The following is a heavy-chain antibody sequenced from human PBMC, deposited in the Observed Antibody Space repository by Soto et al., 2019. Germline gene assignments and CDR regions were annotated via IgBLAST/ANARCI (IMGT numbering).Heavy chain of an antibody. V-gene: IGHV1-18*04. J-gene: IGHJ4*02. CDR1: GYTFTSYG. D-gene: IGHD6-6*01. CDR3: ARDEGSSSTAYYFDY. Sequence: RASVKVSCKASGYTFTSYGISWVRQAPGQGLEWMGWISAYNGNTNYAQKLQGRVTMTTDTSTSTAYMELRSLRSDDTAVYYCARDEGSSSTAYYFDYWGRGTMVTVYS. CDR2: ISAYNGNT.